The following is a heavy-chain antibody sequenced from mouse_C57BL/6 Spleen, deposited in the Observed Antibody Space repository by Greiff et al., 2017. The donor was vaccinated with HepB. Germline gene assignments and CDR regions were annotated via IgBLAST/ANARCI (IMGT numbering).Heavy chain of an antibody. D-gene: IGHD2-10*02. CDR2: IDPSDSYT. CDR1: GYTFTSYW. CDR3: ARSSNYGYFDV. Sequence: QVQLQQPGAELVMPGASVKLSCKASGYTFTSYWMHWVKQRPGQGLEWIGEIDPSDSYTNYNQKFKGKSTVTVDKSSSTASMQLSSLTSEDSAVYYCARSSNYGYFDVWGTGTTVTVSS. J-gene: IGHJ1*03. V-gene: IGHV1-69*01.